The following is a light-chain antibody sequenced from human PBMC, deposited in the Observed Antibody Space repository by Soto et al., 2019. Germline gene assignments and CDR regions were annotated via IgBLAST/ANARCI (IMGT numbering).Light chain of an antibody. J-gene: IGKJ5*01. Sequence: AIRMTQSPSSFSASTGDRVTITCRASQGISSYLAWYQQKPGKAPKLLIYEASSLQSGVPSRISGSGSGTDFTLTISSLQPEDFATYYCQQANSFPITFGQGTRLEIK. CDR1: QGISSY. CDR2: EAS. V-gene: IGKV1-8*01. CDR3: QQANSFPIT.